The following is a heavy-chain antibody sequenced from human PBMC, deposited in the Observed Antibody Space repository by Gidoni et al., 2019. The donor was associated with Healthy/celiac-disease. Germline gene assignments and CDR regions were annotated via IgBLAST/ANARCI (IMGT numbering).Heavy chain of an antibody. D-gene: IGHD3-10*01. V-gene: IGHV4-59*01. CDR1: GGSISRYY. CDR3: ARDTRYYGSGSYYRPGYFDL. CDR2: IYYSGST. Sequence: QGQLQESGPGLVKPSETLSLTCTVTGGSISRYYWSWIRQPPGKGLEWIGYIYYSGSTNYNPSLKSRVTISVDTSKNQFSLKLSSVTAADTAVYYCARDTRYYGSGSYYRPGYFDLWGRGTLVTVSS. J-gene: IGHJ2*01.